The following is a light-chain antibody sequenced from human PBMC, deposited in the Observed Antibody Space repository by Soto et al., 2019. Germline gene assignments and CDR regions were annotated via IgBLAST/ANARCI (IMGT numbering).Light chain of an antibody. CDR2: EVT. J-gene: IGLJ3*02. V-gene: IGLV2-23*02. Sequence: QSALTQPASVFGSPGQSITISCTGTSSDVGSYNLVSWYQHHPGKAPKVMIYEVTKRPSGVSNRFSGSKSGNTASLTVSGLQAEDEADYYCCSYAGDTTWVFGGGTKVTVL. CDR3: CSYAGDTTWV. CDR1: SSDVGSYNL.